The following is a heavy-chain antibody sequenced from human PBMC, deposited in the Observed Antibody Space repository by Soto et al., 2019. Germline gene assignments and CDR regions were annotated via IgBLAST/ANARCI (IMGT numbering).Heavy chain of an antibody. CDR3: AQGPARSGQQTT. CDR1: GFTFSSYA. V-gene: IGHV3-23*01. J-gene: IGHJ4*02. CDR2: ISGSGGST. D-gene: IGHD2-15*01. Sequence: GGSLRLSCAASGFTFSSYAMSWVRQAPGKGLEWVSAISGSGGSTYYADSVKGRFTISRDNSKNTLYLQMNSLRAEDTAVYYCAQGPARSGQQTTWGQGTLVTVSS.